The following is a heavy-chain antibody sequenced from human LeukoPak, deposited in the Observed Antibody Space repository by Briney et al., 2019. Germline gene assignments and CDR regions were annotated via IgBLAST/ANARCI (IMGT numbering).Heavy chain of an antibody. J-gene: IGHJ4*02. CDR3: AKIVASATDY. Sequence: GGSLRLSCAASGFTFSSYAMAWVRQAPGKGLEWVSSISDIGSSTFYADSVKGWFTISRDNFRNTLYLQMNSLRAEDTALYYCAKIVASATDYWGQGTLVTVSS. D-gene: IGHD2-15*01. V-gene: IGHV3-23*01. CDR2: ISDIGSST. CDR1: GFTFSSYA.